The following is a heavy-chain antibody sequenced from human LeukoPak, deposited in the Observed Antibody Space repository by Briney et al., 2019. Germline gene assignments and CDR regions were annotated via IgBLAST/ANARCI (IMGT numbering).Heavy chain of an antibody. V-gene: IGHV3-30*04. CDR2: ISYDGSNK. D-gene: IGHD4-17*01. J-gene: IGHJ6*03. CDR3: ARATVTHRKVYYYYYYMDV. CDR1: GFTFSSYA. Sequence: GGSLRLSCAASGFTFSSYAMHWVRQAPGKGLEWVAVISYDGSNKYYADSVKGRFTISRDNSKNTLYLQMNSLRAEDTAVYYCARATVTHRKVYYYYYYMDVWGKGTTVTVSS.